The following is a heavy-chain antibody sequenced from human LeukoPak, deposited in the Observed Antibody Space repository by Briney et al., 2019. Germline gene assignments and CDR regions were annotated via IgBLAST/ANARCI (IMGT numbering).Heavy chain of an antibody. CDR3: ARHSDYGDNPSDAFDI. V-gene: IGHV4-59*08. Sequence: SQTLSLTCTVSGGSIRSYFWTWIRQPPGKGLECIGYIYYSGSTNYNPSLKSRVTISIDTSKNQFSLNLSSVTAADTAVYYCARHSDYGDNPSDAFDIWGQGTMVTVSS. J-gene: IGHJ3*02. CDR1: GGSIRSYF. D-gene: IGHD4-17*01. CDR2: IYYSGST.